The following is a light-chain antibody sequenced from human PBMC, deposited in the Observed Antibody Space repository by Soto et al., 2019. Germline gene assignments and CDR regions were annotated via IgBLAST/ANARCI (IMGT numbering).Light chain of an antibody. CDR2: DAS. Sequence: IVLTQSPATLSSSPGERATLSCRASQSVSSSLAWYQQKPGQAPRLLIYDASNRATGIPGRFSGSGSGTDFTLTISSLEPEDFAVYYCQQSFIWLTFGGGTKVDIK. J-gene: IGKJ4*01. CDR3: QQSFIWLT. V-gene: IGKV3-11*01. CDR1: QSVSSS.